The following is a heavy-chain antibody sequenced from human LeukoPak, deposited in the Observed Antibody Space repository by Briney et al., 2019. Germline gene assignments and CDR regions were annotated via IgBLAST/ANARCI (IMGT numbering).Heavy chain of an antibody. CDR3: ARVLNGRWIAVAGTEGVLGY. J-gene: IGHJ4*02. D-gene: IGHD6-19*01. Sequence: ASVTVSCKASGYTFTGYYMHWVRQAPGQGLEWMGWINPNSGGTNYAQKFQGRVTMTRDTSISTAYMELSRLRSDDTAVYYCARVLNGRWIAVAGTEGVLGYWGQGTLVTVSS. CDR2: INPNSGGT. V-gene: IGHV1-2*02. CDR1: GYTFTGYY.